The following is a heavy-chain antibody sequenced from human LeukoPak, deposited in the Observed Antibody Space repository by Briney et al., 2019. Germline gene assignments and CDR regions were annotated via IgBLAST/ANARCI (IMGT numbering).Heavy chain of an antibody. CDR2: IRYDGSNK. J-gene: IGHJ4*02. Sequence: GGSLRLSCAASGFTFSSYGMHWVRQAPGKGLEWVAFIRYDGSNKYYADSVKGRFTVSRDNSKNTLYLQMNSLRAEDTAVYYCAKDRYYYDSSGYYGDYWGQGTLVTVSS. CDR3: AKDRYYYDSSGYYGDY. CDR1: GFTFSSYG. D-gene: IGHD3-22*01. V-gene: IGHV3-30*02.